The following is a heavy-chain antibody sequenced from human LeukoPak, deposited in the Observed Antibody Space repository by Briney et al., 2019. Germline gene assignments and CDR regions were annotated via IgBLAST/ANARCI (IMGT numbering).Heavy chain of an antibody. D-gene: IGHD6-19*01. CDR2: ISSGGST. J-gene: IGHJ4*02. V-gene: IGHV4-59*02. Sequence: PSETLSLTCTVSGASVSRYFWNWIRQPPGKELEWIGYISSGGSTNYNPSLKSRVTISIDTSKNQFSLKLSSVTAADTAVYYCARGAGWYDYWGQGTLVTVSS. CDR1: GASVSRYF. CDR3: ARGAGWYDY.